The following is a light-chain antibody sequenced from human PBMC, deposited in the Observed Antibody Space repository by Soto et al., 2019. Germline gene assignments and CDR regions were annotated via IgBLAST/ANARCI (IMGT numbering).Light chain of an antibody. CDR2: GAS. Sequence: DIQLTQSPSSLSASVGDRVTITCRASQSIRSFLNWYQQKPGKAPEFLIYGASSLQSGVPSRFNGSGSGTDFTLTISSLQAEDFATYYCQQGDRIPWTFGQGPKVEIK. V-gene: IGKV1-39*01. CDR1: QSIRSF. J-gene: IGKJ1*01. CDR3: QQGDRIPWT.